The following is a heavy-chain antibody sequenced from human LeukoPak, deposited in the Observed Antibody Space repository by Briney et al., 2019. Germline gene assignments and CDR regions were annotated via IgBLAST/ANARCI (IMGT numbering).Heavy chain of an antibody. Sequence: GGSLRLSCAASGFTLSDHYMGWARQAPGKGLEWVGRSRNKANSYTAEYAASVKGRFTISRDESKNSMSLQMNSLKTEDTAVYYCAKDDLSGSGTWYVFDVWGQGTTVIVSS. CDR1: GFTLSDHY. CDR3: AKDDLSGSGTWYVFDV. CDR2: SRNKANSYTA. V-gene: IGHV3-72*01. J-gene: IGHJ3*01. D-gene: IGHD1-26*01.